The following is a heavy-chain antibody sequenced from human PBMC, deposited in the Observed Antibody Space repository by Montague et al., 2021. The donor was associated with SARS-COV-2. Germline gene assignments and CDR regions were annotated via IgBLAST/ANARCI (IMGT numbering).Heavy chain of an antibody. J-gene: IGHJ4*02. V-gene: IGHV4-59*01. CDR2: INYSGIT. CDR3: ARSGWLTRGFDS. Sequence: SETLSLTCTVSGGSISTYYWSWIRRPPGKGLEWIAYINYSGITNXNPSLRSRVSVSLDTSKNHFSLNLKSVTAADTAVYYCARSGWLTRGFDSWGQGTLVFVSS. CDR1: GGSISTYY. D-gene: IGHD5-12*01.